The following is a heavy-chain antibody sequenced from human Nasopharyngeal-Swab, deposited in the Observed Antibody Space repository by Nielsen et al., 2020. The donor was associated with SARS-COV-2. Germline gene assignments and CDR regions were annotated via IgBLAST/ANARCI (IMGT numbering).Heavy chain of an antibody. CDR3: ARVGGLGNDNKEAFDI. Sequence: SETLSLTCSVSGGSISSHYWSWTRQPPGKGLEWIGYIYYSGTTNYSPSLKSRVTISLDTSKTHFSLKVVSVTAADTAMYYCARVGGLGNDNKEAFDIWGQGIMVTVSS. V-gene: IGHV4-59*11. CDR2: IYYSGTT. D-gene: IGHD1-1*01. J-gene: IGHJ3*02. CDR1: GGSISSHY.